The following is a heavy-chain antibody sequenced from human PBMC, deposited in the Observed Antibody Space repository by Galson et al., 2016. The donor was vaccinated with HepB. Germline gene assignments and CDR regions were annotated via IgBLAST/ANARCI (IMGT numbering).Heavy chain of an antibody. D-gene: IGHD3-10*01. CDR3: ERAVHGSQRTY. CDR1: GESFSAYP. CDR2: ISQSGST. V-gene: IGHV4-34*01. Sequence: SETLSLTCGVSGESFSAYPWSWIRQAPGKGLEWIGEISQSGSTYLNPSLKRRVTISLDTSKNHFSLNLASVADAATAVFYCERAVHGSQRTYLSQGTLVTVSS. J-gene: IGHJ4*02.